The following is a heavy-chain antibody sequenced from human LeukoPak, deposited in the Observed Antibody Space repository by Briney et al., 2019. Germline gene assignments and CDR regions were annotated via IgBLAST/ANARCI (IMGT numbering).Heavy chain of an antibody. V-gene: IGHV3-66*01. CDR1: GFTVSRNY. CDR2: IYSGGST. D-gene: IGHD3-22*01. Sequence: GGSLRLSCAASGFTVSRNYMSWVRQAPGKGLEWVSVIYSGGSTYYADSVKGRFTISRDNSKNTLYLQMNSLRAEDTAVYYCARAKVVITFAFDIWGQGTMVTVSS. CDR3: ARAKVVITFAFDI. J-gene: IGHJ3*02.